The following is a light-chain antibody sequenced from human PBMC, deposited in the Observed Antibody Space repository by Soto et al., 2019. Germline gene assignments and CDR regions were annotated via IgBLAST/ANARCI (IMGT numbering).Light chain of an antibody. Sequence: QSALTQPASVSGSPGQTITISCTGTSGDVGSHNLVSWYQQHPGKAPKLMIYEGSERPSGASNRFSGSRSGNTASLTISGLQAEDEADYYCCSYASSRTDVFGTGTKLTVL. J-gene: IGLJ1*01. CDR2: EGS. CDR1: SGDVGSHNL. V-gene: IGLV2-23*01. CDR3: CSYASSRTDV.